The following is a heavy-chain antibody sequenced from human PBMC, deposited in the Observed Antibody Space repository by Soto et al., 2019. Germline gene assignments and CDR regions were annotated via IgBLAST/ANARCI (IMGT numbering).Heavy chain of an antibody. D-gene: IGHD3-3*02. CDR1: GGSISSSSYY. J-gene: IGHJ6*03. CDR2: IYYSGST. CDR3: ASSTGWGISYYYYYMDV. Sequence: PSETLSLTCTVSGGSISSSSYYWGWIRQPPGKGLEWIGSIYYSGSTYYNPSLKSRVTISVDTSKNQFSLKLSSVTAADTAVYYCASSTGWGISYYYYYMDVWGKGTTVTVSS. V-gene: IGHV4-39*01.